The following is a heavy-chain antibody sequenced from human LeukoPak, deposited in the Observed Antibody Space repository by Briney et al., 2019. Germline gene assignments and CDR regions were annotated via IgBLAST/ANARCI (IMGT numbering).Heavy chain of an antibody. J-gene: IGHJ4*02. CDR2: INQDGSAQ. V-gene: IGHV3-7*01. CDR3: SRSLDY. Sequence: GGSLRLSCAASGFPFSGYWMDWVRQAPGKGMEWVANINQDGSAQYYAASVKGRFTISRDNAKSSLYLQMNILRAEDTAVYYCSRSLDYLGQGALVTVSS. CDR1: GFPFSGYW.